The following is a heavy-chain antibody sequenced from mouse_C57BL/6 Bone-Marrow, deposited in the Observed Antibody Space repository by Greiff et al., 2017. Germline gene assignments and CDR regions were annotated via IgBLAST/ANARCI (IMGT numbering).Heavy chain of an antibody. Sequence: QVQLQQSGAELAKPGASVKLSCKASGYTFTSYWMHWVKQRPGQGLEWIGYINPSSGYTKYNQKFKDKATLTADKSSSTAYMQLSSLTSEDSAVYFCATRSRRWYFDVWGTGTTVTVSS. CDR1: GYTFTSYW. CDR3: ATRSRRWYFDV. D-gene: IGHD1-1*01. J-gene: IGHJ1*03. CDR2: INPSSGYT. V-gene: IGHV1-7*01.